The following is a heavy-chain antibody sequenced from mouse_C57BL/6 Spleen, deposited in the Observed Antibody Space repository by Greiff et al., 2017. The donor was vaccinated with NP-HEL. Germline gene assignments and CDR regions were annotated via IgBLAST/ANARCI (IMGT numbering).Heavy chain of an antibody. D-gene: IGHD1-1*01. V-gene: IGHV1-82*01. Sequence: QVQLKESGPELVKPGASVKISCKASGYAFSSSWMNWVKQRPGKGLEWIGRIYPGDGDTNYNGKFKGKATLTADKSSSTAYMQLSSLTSEDSAVYFCARETTGFAYWGQGTLVTVSA. CDR2: IYPGDGDT. CDR3: ARETTGFAY. CDR1: GYAFSSSW. J-gene: IGHJ3*01.